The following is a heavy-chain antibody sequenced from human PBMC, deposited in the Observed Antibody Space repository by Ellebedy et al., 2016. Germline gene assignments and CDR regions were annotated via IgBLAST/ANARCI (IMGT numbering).Heavy chain of an antibody. CDR2: ISYDGSNK. CDR1: GFTFSSYA. V-gene: IGHV3-30*04. J-gene: IGHJ6*02. Sequence: GESLKISXAASGFTFSSYAMHWVRQAPGKGLEWVAVISYDGSNKYYADSVKGRFTISRDNSKNTLYLQMNSLRAEDTAVYYCARVSVPDLDYSNYGPDNYYYYYAMDVWGQGTTVTVSS. CDR3: ARVSVPDLDYSNYGPDNYYYYYAMDV. D-gene: IGHD4-11*01.